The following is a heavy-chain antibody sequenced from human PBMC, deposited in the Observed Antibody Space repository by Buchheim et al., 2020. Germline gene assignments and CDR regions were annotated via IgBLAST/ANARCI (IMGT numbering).Heavy chain of an antibody. V-gene: IGHV3-30*03. CDR1: GFTFSSYG. Sequence: VQLVESGGGVVQPGRSLRLSCAASGFTFSSYGMHWVRQAPGKGLEWVAVISYDGSNKYYADSVKGRFTISRDNSKNTLYLQMNSLRAEDTAVYYCAGYCSGGSCYSEGDYWGQGTL. CDR2: ISYDGSNK. CDR3: AGYCSGGSCYSEGDY. D-gene: IGHD2-15*01. J-gene: IGHJ4*02.